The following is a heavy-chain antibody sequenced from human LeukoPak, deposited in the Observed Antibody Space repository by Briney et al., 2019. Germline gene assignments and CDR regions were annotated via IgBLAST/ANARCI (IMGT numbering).Heavy chain of an antibody. V-gene: IGHV4-34*01. Sequence: SETLSLTCAVYGGSFSGYYWSWIRQPPGKGLEWIGEINHSGCTNYNPSLKSRVTISVDTSKNQFSLKLSSVTAADTAVYYCARYLPLQYYFDYWGQGTLVTVSS. CDR1: GGSFSGYY. J-gene: IGHJ4*02. CDR2: INHSGCT. CDR3: ARYLPLQYYFDY.